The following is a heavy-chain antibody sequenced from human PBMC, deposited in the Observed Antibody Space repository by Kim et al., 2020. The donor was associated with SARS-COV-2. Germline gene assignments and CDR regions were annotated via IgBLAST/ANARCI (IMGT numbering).Heavy chain of an antibody. CDR2: IYTSGST. D-gene: IGHD6-19*01. CDR3: ARLYSTGWYYFDY. J-gene: IGHJ4*02. V-gene: IGHV4-61*02. CDR1: GGSISSGSFY. Sequence: TLSLTCTVSGGSISSGSFYWSWIRQPAGKGLEWIGRIYTSGSTNYNHSLKSRVTISVDTSKNQFSLKLSSVTAADTAVYYCARLYSTGWYYFDYWGQGTLVTVSS.